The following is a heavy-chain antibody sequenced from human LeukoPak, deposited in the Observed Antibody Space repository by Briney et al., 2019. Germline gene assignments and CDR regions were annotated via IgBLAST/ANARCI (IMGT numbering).Heavy chain of an antibody. V-gene: IGHV6-1*01. D-gene: IGHD2-15*01. CDR1: GDSVSSNSAA. Sequence: SQTLSLTCAISGDSVSSNSAAWNWIRQSPSRGLEWLGRTYYRSKWYNDYAVSAKSRITINPDTSKNQFSLQLNSVTPEDTAVYYCARVLGYCSGGSCYAGAFDIWGQGTMVTVSS. J-gene: IGHJ3*02. CDR2: TYYRSKWYN. CDR3: ARVLGYCSGGSCYAGAFDI.